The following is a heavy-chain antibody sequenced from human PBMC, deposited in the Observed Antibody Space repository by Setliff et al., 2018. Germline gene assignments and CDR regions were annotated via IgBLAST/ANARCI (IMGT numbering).Heavy chain of an antibody. Sequence: KPSETLSLTCDVSGGSFTGYLWTWVRQPPGRGLEWIGGIDHRGNTNYNLSLTSRVTISVDSSRRQFSLKLNSVTAADAAMYFCARGVVATQYYHYYYIDLWDKGTTVTVSS. CDR2: IDHRGNT. D-gene: IGHD2-21*01. J-gene: IGHJ6*03. CDR3: ARGVVATQYYHYYYIDL. CDR1: GGSFTGYL. V-gene: IGHV4-34*01.